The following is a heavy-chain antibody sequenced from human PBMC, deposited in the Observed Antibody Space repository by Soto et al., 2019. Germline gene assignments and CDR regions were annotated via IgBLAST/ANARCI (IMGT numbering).Heavy chain of an antibody. D-gene: IGHD3-3*01. J-gene: IGHJ3*02. CDR1: GFTFSSYG. CDR3: AKGCGFLDPVIDPFDI. CDR2: ISYDGSNK. Sequence: GGSLRLSCAASGFTFSSYGMHWVRQAPGKGLEWVAVISYDGSNKYYADSVKGRFTISRDNSKNTLYLQMNSLRAEDTAVYYCAKGCGFLDPVIDPFDIWGEGTMVPVSS. V-gene: IGHV3-30*18.